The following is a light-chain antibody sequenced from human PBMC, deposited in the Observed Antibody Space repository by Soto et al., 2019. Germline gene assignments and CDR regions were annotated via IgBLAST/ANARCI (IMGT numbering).Light chain of an antibody. J-gene: IGLJ2*01. CDR1: SSDVGGYNY. Sequence: QPVLTQPASVSGSPGQSITISCTGTSSDVGGYNYVSWYQHHPGKAPKLMIYDVSNRPSGVSNRFSGSKSGNTASLTISGLQGEDEADYYCSSHTSSSTHVVFGGGTKLTVL. V-gene: IGLV2-14*03. CDR2: DVS. CDR3: SSHTSSSTHVV.